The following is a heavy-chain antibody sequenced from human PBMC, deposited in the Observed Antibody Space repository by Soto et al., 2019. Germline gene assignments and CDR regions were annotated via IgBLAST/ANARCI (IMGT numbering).Heavy chain of an antibody. CDR2: IYYSGST. D-gene: IGHD3-16*01. CDR1: GGTINSVGFC. J-gene: IGHJ4*02. Sequence: SETLSLTCTVSGGTINSVGFCWSWIRQHPGKGLEWIGYIYYSGSTYYNPSLKSRVIISVDTSKNQFSLKLSSVNAADTAVYYCAREWGATFDYWGQGILVTVSS. V-gene: IGHV4-31*03. CDR3: AREWGATFDY.